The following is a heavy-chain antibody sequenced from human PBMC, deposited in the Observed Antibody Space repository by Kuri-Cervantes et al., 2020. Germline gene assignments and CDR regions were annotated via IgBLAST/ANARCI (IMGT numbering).Heavy chain of an antibody. V-gene: IGHV3-33*01. J-gene: IGHJ6*02. CDR3: ARGHPVTVTTQVGIPGMYGMDV. CDR1: GFTFSSYG. D-gene: IGHD4-17*01. CDR2: IWYDGSNK. Sequence: GESLKISCAASGFTFSSYGMHWVRQAPGKGLEWVAVIWYDGSNKYYADSVKGRFTISRDNSKNTLYLQMNSLRAEDTAVYYCARGHPVTVTTQVGIPGMYGMDVWGQGTMVTVSS.